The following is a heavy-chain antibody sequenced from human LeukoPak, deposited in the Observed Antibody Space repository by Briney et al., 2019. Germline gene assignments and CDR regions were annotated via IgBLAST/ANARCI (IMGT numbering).Heavy chain of an antibody. J-gene: IGHJ6*03. V-gene: IGHV1-2*02. CDR1: GYTFTGYY. CDR2: INPNSGGT. CDR3: ARGRTYYYYYYMDV. D-gene: IGHD1-1*01. Sequence: ASVKVSCKASGYTFTGYYMHWVRQAPGQGLEWMGWINPNSGGTNYAQKFQGRVTMTRDTSISTAYMELSRLRSDGTAVYYCARGRTYYYYYYMDVWGKGTTVTVSS.